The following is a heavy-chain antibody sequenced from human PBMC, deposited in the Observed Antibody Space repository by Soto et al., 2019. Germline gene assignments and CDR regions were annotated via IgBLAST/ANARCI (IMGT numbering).Heavy chain of an antibody. CDR3: ARAPEYCTNGVCYIGYFDY. J-gene: IGHJ4*02. V-gene: IGHV1-69*13. D-gene: IGHD2-8*01. Sequence: SVKVSCKASGGTFSSYAISWVRQAPGQGLEWMGGIIPIFGTANYAQKFQGRVTITADESTSTAYMELSSLRSEDTAVYYCARAPEYCTNGVCYIGYFDYWGQGTLVTVSS. CDR1: GGTFSSYA. CDR2: IIPIFGTA.